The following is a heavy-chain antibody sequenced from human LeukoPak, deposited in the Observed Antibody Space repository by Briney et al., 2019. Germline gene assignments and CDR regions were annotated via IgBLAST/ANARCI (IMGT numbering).Heavy chain of an antibody. CDR2: INHSGST. CDR1: GGSFSGYY. V-gene: IGHV4-34*01. D-gene: IGHD6-13*01. Sequence: SETLSLTCAVYGGSFSGYYWSWIRQPPGKGLEWIGEINHSGSTNYNPSLKSRVTISVDTSKNQFSLKLSSVTAADTAVYYCARDRHFGSSLNWFDPWGQGTLVTVSS. CDR3: ARDRHFGSSLNWFDP. J-gene: IGHJ5*02.